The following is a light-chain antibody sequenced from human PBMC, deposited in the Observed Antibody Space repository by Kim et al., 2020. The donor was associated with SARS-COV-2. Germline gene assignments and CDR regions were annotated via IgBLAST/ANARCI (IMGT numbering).Light chain of an antibody. J-gene: IGLJ2*01. CDR2: GKN. Sequence: AVGQPARITCQGDNRGNCYEGWYQQKPGQAARVVVSGKNNRPSGIPDRCSASSSGKTDSFTITGGQAEDEDDYYCYSRDNSGGNVEFGGGTQLTVL. CDR1: NRGNCY. CDR3: YSRDNSGGNVE. V-gene: IGLV3-19*01.